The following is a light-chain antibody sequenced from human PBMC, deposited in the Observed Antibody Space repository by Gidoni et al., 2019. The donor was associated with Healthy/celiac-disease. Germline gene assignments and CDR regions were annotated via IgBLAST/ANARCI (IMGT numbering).Light chain of an antibody. CDR2: DVS. CDR1: SSDVGGYNY. CDR3: CSYAGSYASL. J-gene: IGLJ2*01. V-gene: IGLV2-11*01. Sequence: QSALTQPRPVSGSPGQSVTISCTGTSSDVGGYNYVSWYQQHPGKVPKLMIYDVSNRPSGVPDRFSGSKSGNAAALTISGLQAEDEADYYCCSYAGSYASLFGGGTKLTVL.